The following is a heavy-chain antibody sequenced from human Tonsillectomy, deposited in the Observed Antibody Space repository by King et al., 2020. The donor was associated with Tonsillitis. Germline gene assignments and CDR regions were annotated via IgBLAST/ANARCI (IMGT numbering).Heavy chain of an antibody. V-gene: IGHV1-69*01. CDR2: ITPFSGTP. D-gene: IGHD2/OR15-2a*01. Sequence: VQLVQSGAEVKKPGSSVKVYCWASGGTFSKYGISWVRQAPGQGLEWMGGITPFSGTPNYAQKFQDRVTITADESTSTAYMELSSLRSEDTAVYYCARAAEYYRSLYYMDVWGKGTTVTVSS. CDR1: GGTFSKYG. J-gene: IGHJ6*03. CDR3: ARAAEYYRSLYYMDV.